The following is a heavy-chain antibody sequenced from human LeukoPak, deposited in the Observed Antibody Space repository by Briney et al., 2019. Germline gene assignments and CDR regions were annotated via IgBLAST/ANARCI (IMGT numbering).Heavy chain of an antibody. Sequence: GGSLRLSCAASGFTFSSYAMNWVRQVPGKGLEWVSYISSSRSSISYADSVKGRFTVSRDNAERSLYLQMNSLRAEDTAIYYCARGGAARPDYWGQGVLVTVAS. D-gene: IGHD6-6*01. CDR2: ISSSRSSI. V-gene: IGHV3-21*01. J-gene: IGHJ4*02. CDR1: GFTFSSYA. CDR3: ARGGAARPDY.